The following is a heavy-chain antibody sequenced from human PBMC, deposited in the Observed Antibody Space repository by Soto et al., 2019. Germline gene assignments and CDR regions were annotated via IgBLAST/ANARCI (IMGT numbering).Heavy chain of an antibody. J-gene: IGHJ3*02. D-gene: IGHD6-19*01. V-gene: IGHV4-4*02. Sequence: QVQLQESGPGLVKPSGTLSLTCAVSSGSISSSNWWSWVRQPPGKGLEWIGEIYHSGSTNYNPSLKSRVTISVDKSKNQFSLKLRSVTAADTAVYYCARASGIAVAGTVGAFDIWGQGTMVTVSS. CDR2: IYHSGST. CDR3: ARASGIAVAGTVGAFDI. CDR1: SGSISSSNW.